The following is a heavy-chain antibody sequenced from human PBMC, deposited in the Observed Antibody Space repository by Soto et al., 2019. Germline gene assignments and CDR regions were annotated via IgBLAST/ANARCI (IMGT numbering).Heavy chain of an antibody. D-gene: IGHD6-13*01. Sequence: QITLRESGPPVLKSTETLTLTCTFSGVSLTTNAVGVGWIRQSPGRAPEWLAIIYWDDDKRYSPSLQNRLTITKDAPKRQVVLRLTSLDPVDTATYFCVHRRRRTGSWSTGDFDYWGQGTPVTVFS. CDR3: VHRRRRTGSWSTGDFDY. J-gene: IGHJ4*02. CDR2: IYWDDDK. CDR1: GVSLTTNAVG. V-gene: IGHV2-5*02.